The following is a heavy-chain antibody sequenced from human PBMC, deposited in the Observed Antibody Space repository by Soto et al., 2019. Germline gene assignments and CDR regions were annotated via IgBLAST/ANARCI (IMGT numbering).Heavy chain of an antibody. V-gene: IGHV4-34*01. CDR1: GGSFSGYY. D-gene: IGHD3-10*01. Sequence: QVQLQQWGAGLLKPSETLSLTCAVYGGSFSGYYWSWIRQPPGKGLEWIGEINHSGSTNYNPSLKSRVTISVDTSKSQFSLKLSSVTAADTAVYYCARGPPYYYGSGSYPHDYWGQGTLVTVSS. CDR3: ARGPPYYYGSGSYPHDY. CDR2: INHSGST. J-gene: IGHJ4*02.